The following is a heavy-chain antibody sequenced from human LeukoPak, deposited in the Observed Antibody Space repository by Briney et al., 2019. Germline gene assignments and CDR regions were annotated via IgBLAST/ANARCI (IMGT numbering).Heavy chain of an antibody. D-gene: IGHD3-22*01. V-gene: IGHV3-7*01. CDR3: AGEMYYYDSSGLLNWFDP. CDR2: IKQDGSEK. Sequence: QPGGSLRLSCAASGFTFSSYWMSWVRQAPGKGLEWVANIKQDGSEKYYVDSVKGRFTISRDNAKNSLYLQMNSLRAEDTAVYYCAGEMYYYDSSGLLNWFDPWGQGTLVTVSS. CDR1: GFTFSSYW. J-gene: IGHJ5*02.